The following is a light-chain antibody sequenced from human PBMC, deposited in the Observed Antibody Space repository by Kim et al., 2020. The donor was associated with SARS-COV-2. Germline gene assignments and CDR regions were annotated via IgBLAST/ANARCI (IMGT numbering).Light chain of an antibody. CDR1: QSINSW. CDR3: QQYDTYSA. Sequence: DIQMTQSPSTLSASVGDRVTITCRASQSINSWLAWYQQKPGKAPKLLIYDASSLESGVPPRFSGSGTGTEFTLTISSLQPDDFTTYYCQQYDTYSAFGQGTKVDLK. V-gene: IGKV1-5*01. CDR2: DAS. J-gene: IGKJ1*01.